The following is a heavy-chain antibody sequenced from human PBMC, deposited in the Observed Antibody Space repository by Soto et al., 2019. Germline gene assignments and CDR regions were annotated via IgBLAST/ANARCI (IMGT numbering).Heavy chain of an antibody. CDR3: ARDRGSNGPYYYYYGMDV. Sequence: QVQLVQSGAEVKKPGASVKVSCKASGYTFTGYYMHWVPQAPGQGLEWMGWINPNSGGTNYAQKFQGWVTMTRDTSISTAYMELSRLRSDDTAVYYCARDRGSNGPYYYYYGMDVWGQGTTVTVSS. CDR1: GYTFTGYY. D-gene: IGHD5-12*01. J-gene: IGHJ6*02. V-gene: IGHV1-2*04. CDR2: INPNSGGT.